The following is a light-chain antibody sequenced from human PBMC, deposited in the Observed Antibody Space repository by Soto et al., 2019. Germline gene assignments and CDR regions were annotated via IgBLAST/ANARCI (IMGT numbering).Light chain of an antibody. CDR2: EVS. V-gene: IGLV2-8*01. CDR3: TSYAGDTSLGV. CDR1: SSDVGGYNY. J-gene: IGLJ3*02. Sequence: QSVLTQPPSAAGSPGQSVTISCTGTSSDVGGYNYVSWYQQHPGKSPKLMIYEVSKRPSGVPARFSGSKSGNTASLTVSGLQAEDEADYYCTSYAGDTSLGVLGGGTKVTVL.